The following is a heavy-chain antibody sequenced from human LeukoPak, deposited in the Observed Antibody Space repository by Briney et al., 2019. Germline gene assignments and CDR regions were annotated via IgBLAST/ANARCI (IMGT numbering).Heavy chain of an antibody. Sequence: GGSLRLSCAASGFTFSSYTMHWVRQAPGKGLEWVATISSDGSNQYYVDSVKGRFTLSRDNSKNTLYVQMNSLRPEDTAVYYCARSYYYASGSYLSHFDYWGQGTLVTVSS. CDR3: ARSYYYASGSYLSHFDY. V-gene: IGHV3-30*04. J-gene: IGHJ4*02. D-gene: IGHD3-10*01. CDR1: GFTFSSYT. CDR2: ISSDGSNQ.